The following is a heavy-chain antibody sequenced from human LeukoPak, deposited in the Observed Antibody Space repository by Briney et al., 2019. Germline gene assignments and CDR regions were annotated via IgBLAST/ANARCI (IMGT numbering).Heavy chain of an antibody. Sequence: GGSLRLSCAASGFTFSSYNMNWVRQAPGKGLEWVASISGRGDFMYYADSVKGRFTISRDNAKNSLSLQMNSLKPDDTAVYYCARRSGSYDFWGQGTLVIVSS. CDR3: ARRSGSYDF. CDR2: ISGRGDFM. V-gene: IGHV3-21*01. J-gene: IGHJ4*02. D-gene: IGHD1-26*01. CDR1: GFTFSSYN.